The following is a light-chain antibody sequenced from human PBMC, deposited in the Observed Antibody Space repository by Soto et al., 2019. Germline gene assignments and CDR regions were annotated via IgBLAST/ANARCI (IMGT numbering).Light chain of an antibody. J-gene: IGKJ1*01. CDR2: DIS. V-gene: IGKV3D-15*01. CDR1: QSVSSN. Sequence: EIVMTQSPATLSVSPGERATLSCRASQSVSSNLAWYQQKPGQAPSLLIYDISARATGIPTRFSGSGSGTEFTLTISSLQSEDFAVYYCQQHSHWPPWTFGQGTRVEIQ. CDR3: QQHSHWPPWT.